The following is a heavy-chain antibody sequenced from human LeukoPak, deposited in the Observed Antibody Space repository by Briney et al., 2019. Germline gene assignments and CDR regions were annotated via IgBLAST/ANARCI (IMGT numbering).Heavy chain of an antibody. V-gene: IGHV1-2*02. CDR1: GYTFTGYY. J-gene: IGHJ4*02. D-gene: IGHD3-9*01. CDR3: ARDGYDILTGYYFDY. CDR2: INPNCGGT. Sequence: ASVKVSCKASGYTFTGYYMHWVRQAPGQGLEWMGWINPNCGGTNYAQKFQGRVTMTRDRSISTAYMELSRLRSDDTAVYYCARDGYDILTGYYFDYWGQGTLVTVSS.